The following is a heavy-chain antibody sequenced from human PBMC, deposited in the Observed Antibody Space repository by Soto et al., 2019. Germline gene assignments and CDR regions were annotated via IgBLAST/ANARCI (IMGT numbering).Heavy chain of an antibody. J-gene: IGHJ5*01. D-gene: IGHD3-3*01. CDR3: ARDIWSGGYKWFGS. V-gene: IGHV3-30*03. Sequence: PGGSLRLSCTSSTISINVHGIQWVRQAPAKGLEWVAFISNDGRVQDYADSVKGRFTISRDYSKNTVDLQMNSLRNEETAVYYCARDIWSGGYKWFGSWGPGTLVTVAS. CDR2: ISNDGRVQ. CDR1: TISINVHG.